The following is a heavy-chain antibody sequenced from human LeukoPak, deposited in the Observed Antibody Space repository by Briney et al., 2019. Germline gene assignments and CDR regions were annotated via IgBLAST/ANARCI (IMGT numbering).Heavy chain of an antibody. CDR2: IYSGGST. Sequence: QPGGSLRLSCAASGFTVSRNYLSWVRQAPGKGLEWVSVIYSGGSTYYADSVKGRFTISRDDSKNMLYLQMNSLRAEDTAVYYCARDSSSGWYHNYWGXGTLVTVSS. J-gene: IGHJ4*02. D-gene: IGHD6-19*01. CDR1: GFTVSRNY. CDR3: ARDSSSGWYHNY. V-gene: IGHV3-66*01.